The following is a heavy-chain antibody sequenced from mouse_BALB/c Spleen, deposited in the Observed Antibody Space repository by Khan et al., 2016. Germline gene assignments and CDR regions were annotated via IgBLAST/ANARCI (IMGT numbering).Heavy chain of an antibody. Sequence: QVQLQQSGAELVRPGTSVKVSRKASGYAFTNCLIEWVKQRPGQGLEWIGVINPGSGGTNYNERFKGKATLTADNSSSTAYMQLSSLTSDDSAVYFCASQYGSSYVGFAYWGQGTLVTVSA. CDR2: INPGSGGT. V-gene: IGHV1-54*01. CDR3: ASQYGSSYVGFAY. CDR1: GYAFTNCL. D-gene: IGHD1-1*01. J-gene: IGHJ3*01.